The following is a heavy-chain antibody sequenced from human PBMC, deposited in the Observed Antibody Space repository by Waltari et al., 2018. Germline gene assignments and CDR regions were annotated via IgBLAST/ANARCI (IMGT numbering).Heavy chain of an antibody. D-gene: IGHD6-19*01. J-gene: IGHJ4*02. Sequence: EVQLVESGGGLVQPGGSLRLSCAASGFTVSSNYMSWVRQAPGKGLEWVSLIYSEGRTYYADSVKGRFTISRDNYKNTVYLQMSRLRVEDTAVYYCAKDAGPVAAEGDYWGQGTLVTVSS. CDR1: GFTVSSNY. CDR3: AKDAGPVAAEGDY. CDR2: IYSEGRT. V-gene: IGHV3-66*01.